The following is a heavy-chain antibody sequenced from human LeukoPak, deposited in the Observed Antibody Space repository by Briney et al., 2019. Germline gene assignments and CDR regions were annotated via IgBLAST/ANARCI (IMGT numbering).Heavy chain of an antibody. Sequence: GASVKVSCKASGYTFTGYYMHWVRQATGQGLGWMGWMNPNSGNTGYAQKFQGRVTMTRNTSISTAYMELSSLRSEDTAVYYCARGRGYYYMDVWGKGTTVTISS. J-gene: IGHJ6*03. CDR3: ARGRGYYYMDV. CDR2: MNPNSGNT. V-gene: IGHV1-8*02. CDR1: GYTFTGYY.